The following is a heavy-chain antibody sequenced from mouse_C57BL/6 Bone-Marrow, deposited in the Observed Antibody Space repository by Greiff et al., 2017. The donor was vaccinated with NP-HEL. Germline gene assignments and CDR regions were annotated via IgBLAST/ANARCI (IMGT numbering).Heavy chain of an antibody. CDR2: ISSGGDYI. CDR3: TRGLRGRGYFDY. V-gene: IGHV5-9-1*02. D-gene: IGHD1-1*01. CDR1: GFTFSSYA. Sequence: EVKLVESGEGLVKPGGSLKLSCAASGFTFSSYAMYWVRQTPEKRLEWVAYISSGGDYIYYADTVQGRFTLSRDKARHTLYLEMSSLKSEDTALYYCTRGLRGRGYFDYWGQGTTLTVSS. J-gene: IGHJ2*01.